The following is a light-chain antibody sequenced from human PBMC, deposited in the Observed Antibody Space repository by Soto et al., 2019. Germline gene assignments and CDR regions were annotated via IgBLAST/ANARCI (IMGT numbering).Light chain of an antibody. V-gene: IGKV3-15*01. CDR3: QQYNNWPPWT. CDR2: AAS. Sequence: EIVMTQSPATLSVSPGERATLSCRASQSVRTNLAWYQQNPGQAPRLLIYAASSRATGIPARFSGSGSGTEFTLTISSLQSEDFAVYYCQQYNNWPPWTFGQGTKVEIK. CDR1: QSVRTN. J-gene: IGKJ1*01.